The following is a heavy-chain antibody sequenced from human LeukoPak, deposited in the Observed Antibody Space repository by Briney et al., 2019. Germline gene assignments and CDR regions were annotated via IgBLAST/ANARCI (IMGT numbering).Heavy chain of an antibody. J-gene: IGHJ4*02. CDR3: ARGPYYDILTGPDY. Sequence: GGSLRLSCAASGFAFDDYAMSWVRQAPGKGLEWVAVIWYDGSNKYYADSVKGRFTISRDNSKNTLYLQMNSLRAEDTAVYYCARGPYYDILTGPDYWGQGTLVTVSS. CDR1: GFAFDDYA. D-gene: IGHD3-9*01. CDR2: IWYDGSNK. V-gene: IGHV3-33*08.